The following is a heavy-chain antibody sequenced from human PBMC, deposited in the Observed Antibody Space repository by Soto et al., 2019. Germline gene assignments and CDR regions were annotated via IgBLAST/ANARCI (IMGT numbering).Heavy chain of an antibody. CDR3: AKAGRCSGGSCYGRPFDY. V-gene: IGHV3-23*01. CDR2: ISGSGGST. J-gene: IGHJ4*02. Sequence: EVQLLESGGGLVQPGGSLRLSCAASGFTFSSYAMSWVRQAPGKGLEGVSAISGSGGSTYYADSVKGRFTISRDNSKNTLYLQMNSLRAEDTAVYYCAKAGRCSGGSCYGRPFDYWGQGTLVTVSS. D-gene: IGHD2-15*01. CDR1: GFTFSSYA.